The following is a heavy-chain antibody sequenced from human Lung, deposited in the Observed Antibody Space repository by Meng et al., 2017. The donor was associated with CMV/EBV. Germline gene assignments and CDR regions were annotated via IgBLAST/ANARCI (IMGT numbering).Heavy chain of an antibody. J-gene: IGHJ4*02. V-gene: IGHV3-30*09. D-gene: IGHD3-3*01. CDR1: GFRFSDYA. CDR3: ARDRADETIFGVVTGFFDW. Sequence: GGSLRLXCAGSGFRFSDYAVHWVRQAPGKGLEWVAVMSYDGSDRYYADSVKGRFAISRDSSKTMIYLQMNSLTPEDTAVYYCARDRADETIFGVVTGFFDWWXQGTPVTVSS. CDR2: MSYDGSDR.